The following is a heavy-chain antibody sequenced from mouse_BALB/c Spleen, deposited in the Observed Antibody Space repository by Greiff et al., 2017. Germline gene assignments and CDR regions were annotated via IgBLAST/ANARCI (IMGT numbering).Heavy chain of an antibody. CDR2: IYPGSGNT. CDR3: ASPGPYWYFDV. V-gene: IGHV1-63*01. CDR1: GYAFTNYW. J-gene: IGHJ1*01. Sequence: QVQLQQSGAELVRPGTSVKISCKASGYAFTNYWLGWVKQRPGHGLEWIGDIYPGSGNTYYNEKFKGKATLTADKSSSTAYMQLSSLTSEDSAVYFCASPGPYWYFDVWGAGTTVTVSS.